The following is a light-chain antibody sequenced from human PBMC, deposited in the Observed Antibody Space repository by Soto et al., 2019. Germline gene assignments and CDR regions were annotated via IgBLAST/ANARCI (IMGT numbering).Light chain of an antibody. CDR3: HQYNSYWT. J-gene: IGKJ1*01. CDR1: QSISSW. V-gene: IGKV1-5*01. Sequence: DIPMTQSPSTLSASVGDRVTITCRASQSISSWLAWYQQKPGKAPKLLIYDASSLESGVPSRFSGSGSGTEFTLTISSLQPDDFATYYCHQYNSYWTFGQGTKVDIK. CDR2: DAS.